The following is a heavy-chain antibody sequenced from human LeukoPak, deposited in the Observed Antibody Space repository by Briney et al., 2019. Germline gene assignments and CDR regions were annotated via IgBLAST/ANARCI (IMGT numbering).Heavy chain of an antibody. CDR3: ARESTVTTGAFDI. CDR2: INHSGST. D-gene: IGHD4-17*01. J-gene: IGHJ3*02. CDR1: GGSFSGYY. V-gene: IGHV4-34*01. Sequence: SETLSLTCAVYGGSFSGYYWSWIRQPPGKGLEWIGEINHSGSTNYNPSLKSRVTISVDTSKNQFSLKLSSVTAADTAVYYCARESTVTTGAFDIWGQGTMVTVSS.